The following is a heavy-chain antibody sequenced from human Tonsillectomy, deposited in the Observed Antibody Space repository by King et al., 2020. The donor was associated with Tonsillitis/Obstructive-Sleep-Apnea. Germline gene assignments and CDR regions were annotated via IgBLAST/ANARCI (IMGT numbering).Heavy chain of an antibody. J-gene: IGHJ4*02. CDR2: IKSKTDGGKT. Sequence: VQLVKSGGGLVKPGGSLRLSCAASGFTFRNAWMTWVRQAPGKGLEWVGRIKSKTDGGKTDYAAPVKGRFTISRDDSRNTLYLQMNSLKTEDTAVYYCTTTYYSNYWGQGTLVTVSS. V-gene: IGHV3-15*01. CDR3: TTTYYSNY. CDR1: GFTFRNAW.